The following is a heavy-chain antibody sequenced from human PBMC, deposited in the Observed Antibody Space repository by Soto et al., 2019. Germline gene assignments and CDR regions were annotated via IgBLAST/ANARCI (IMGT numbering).Heavy chain of an antibody. CDR3: ARALNSSPGAFDI. Sequence: PGGSLRPSCAASGFTFSSYDMHWVRQATGKGLEWVSAIGTAGGTYYPGSVKGRFTISRENAKNSLYLQMNSLRAGDTAVYYCARALNSSPGAFDIWGQGTMVTVSS. CDR1: GFTFSSYD. V-gene: IGHV3-13*01. CDR2: IGTAGGT. D-gene: IGHD6-13*01. J-gene: IGHJ3*02.